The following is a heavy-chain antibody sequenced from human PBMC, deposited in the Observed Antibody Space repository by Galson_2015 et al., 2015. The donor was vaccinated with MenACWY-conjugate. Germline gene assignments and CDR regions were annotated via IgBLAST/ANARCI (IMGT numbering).Heavy chain of an antibody. Sequence: QSGAEVKKPGESLKISCKASGYNFITYWIGWVRQMPGKGLEWMGIIYPGDSGTTYSPSFQGQVTISVDKSINTAYLQWSSPKASDTAMYYCAKRDGSWPDTFDFWGQGTMVTVSS. J-gene: IGHJ3*01. CDR3: AKRDGSWPDTFDF. D-gene: IGHD6-13*01. CDR2: IYPGDSGT. CDR1: GYNFITYW. V-gene: IGHV5-51*01.